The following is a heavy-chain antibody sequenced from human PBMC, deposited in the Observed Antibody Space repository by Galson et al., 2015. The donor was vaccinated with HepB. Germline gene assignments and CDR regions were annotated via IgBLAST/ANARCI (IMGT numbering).Heavy chain of an antibody. V-gene: IGHV3-48*01. CDR1: GFTFSSYS. Sequence: SLRLSCAASGFTFSSYSMNWVRQAPGKGLEWVSYISSSSSTIYYADSVKGRFTISRDNAKNSLYLQMNSLRTEDTAVYYCAREGFDYYDSSGLIDYWGQGALVTVSS. CDR2: ISSSSSTI. J-gene: IGHJ4*02. CDR3: AREGFDYYDSSGLIDY. D-gene: IGHD3-22*01.